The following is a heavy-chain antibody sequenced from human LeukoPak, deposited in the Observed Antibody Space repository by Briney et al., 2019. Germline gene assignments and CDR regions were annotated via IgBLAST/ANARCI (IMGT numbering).Heavy chain of an antibody. V-gene: IGHV1-69*04. J-gene: IGHJ4*02. D-gene: IGHD5-24*01. CDR1: GGTFSSYA. CDR3: ARAGGLGDGYNYDY. CDR2: IIPILGIA. Sequence: SVKVSCKASGGTFSSYAISWVRQAPGQGLEWMGRIIPILGIANYAQKFQGRVTITADKSTSTAYMELSSLRSEDTAVYYCARAGGLGDGYNYDYWGQGTLVTVSS.